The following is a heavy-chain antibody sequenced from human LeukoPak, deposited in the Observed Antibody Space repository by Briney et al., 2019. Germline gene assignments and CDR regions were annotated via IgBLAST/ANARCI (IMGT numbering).Heavy chain of an antibody. J-gene: IGHJ2*01. CDR1: GGSFSGYY. CDR3: ARKGDFWSCYRSYWYFDL. D-gene: IGHD3-3*01. Sequence: SETLSLTCAVYGGSFSGYYWSWIRQPPGKGLEWIGEINHSGSTNYNPSLKSRVTISVDTSKNQFSLKLSSVTAADTAVYYCARKGDFWSCYRSYWYFDLWGRGTLVTVSS. V-gene: IGHV4-34*01. CDR2: INHSGST.